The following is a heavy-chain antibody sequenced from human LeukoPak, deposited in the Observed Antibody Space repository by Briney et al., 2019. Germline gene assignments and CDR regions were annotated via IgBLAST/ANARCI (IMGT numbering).Heavy chain of an antibody. J-gene: IGHJ4*02. CDR1: AFTFRRYA. Sequence: PGGSLRLSCVASAFTFRRYAMSWVRQAPGKGLEWVSTISGSGDSTDYADSVKGRLAISRDNSKNTVYLQMNSLRVEDTAVYYCAKDQRLEGTNAGTVLDYWGQGILVSVTS. V-gene: IGHV3-23*01. CDR2: ISGSGDST. D-gene: IGHD1-1*01. CDR3: AKDQRLEGTNAGTVLDY.